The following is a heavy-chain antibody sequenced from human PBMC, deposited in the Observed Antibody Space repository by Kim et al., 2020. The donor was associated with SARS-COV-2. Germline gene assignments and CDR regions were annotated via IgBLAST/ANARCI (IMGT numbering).Heavy chain of an antibody. D-gene: IGHD3-10*01. CDR2: IIPANGNT. J-gene: IGHJ4*02. CDR1: GYSFSNYA. Sequence: ASVKVSCKASGYSFSNYALHWVRQAPGQRPEWMGWIIPANGNTKYSQKFQGRVSITRDTSATTAYMELTSLRSEDTAVYYCARVDYGSGSYYFDYWGQGTLVTVSS. CDR3: ARVDYGSGSYYFDY. V-gene: IGHV1-3*01.